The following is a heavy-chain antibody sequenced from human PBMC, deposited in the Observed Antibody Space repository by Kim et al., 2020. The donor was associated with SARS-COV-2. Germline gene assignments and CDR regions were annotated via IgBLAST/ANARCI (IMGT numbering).Heavy chain of an antibody. D-gene: IGHD6-25*01. Sequence: GSEINYVDSEKGRFTISRDNAKNSLYLQMSSLRNEDTAIYYCARDRAAAGYWGQGTLVTVSS. J-gene: IGHJ4*02. CDR2: GSEI. V-gene: IGHV3-7*01. CDR3: ARDRAAAGY.